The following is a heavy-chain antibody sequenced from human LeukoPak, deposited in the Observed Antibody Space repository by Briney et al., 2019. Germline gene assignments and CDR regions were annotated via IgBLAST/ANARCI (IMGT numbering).Heavy chain of an antibody. CDR2: IYYSGST. CDR1: GGSISSHY. J-gene: IGHJ5*02. V-gene: IGHV4-59*11. Sequence: SETLSLTCSLSGGSISSHYWSWIRQPPGKGLEWIGYIYYSGSTNYNPSLKSRVTISVDTSKNQFSLKLSSVTAADTAVYYCAREVPDNWFDPWGQGTLVTVSS. CDR3: AREVPDNWFDP. D-gene: IGHD2-2*01.